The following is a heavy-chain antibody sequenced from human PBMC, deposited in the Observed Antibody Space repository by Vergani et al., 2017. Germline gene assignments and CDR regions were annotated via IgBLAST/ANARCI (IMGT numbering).Heavy chain of an antibody. V-gene: IGHV3-48*03. CDR2: ISSSGSTI. Sequence: EVQLLESGGGLLQPGGSLRLSCAASGFTFSSYEMNWVRQAPGKGLEWVSYISSSGSTIYYADSVKGRFTISSDNAKNSLYLQMNSLRAEDTAVYYCASGDGYCSGGSCYSGLDWGQGTLVTVSS. CDR1: GFTFSSYE. J-gene: IGHJ4*02. D-gene: IGHD2-15*01. CDR3: ASGDGYCSGGSCYSGLD.